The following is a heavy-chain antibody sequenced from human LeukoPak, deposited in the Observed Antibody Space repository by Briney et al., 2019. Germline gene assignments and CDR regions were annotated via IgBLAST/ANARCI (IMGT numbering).Heavy chain of an antibody. D-gene: IGHD2-15*01. CDR2: IYYSGST. V-gene: IGHV4-59*08. J-gene: IGHJ5*02. CDR1: GGSISSYY. Sequence: SETLSLTCTVSGGSISSYYWSWIRQPPGKGLEWIGYIYYSGSTNYNPSLKSRVTISVDTSKNQFSLKLSSVTAADTAVYYCASSDIVVVVAAMEGWFDPWGQGTLVTVSS. CDR3: ASSDIVVVVAAMEGWFDP.